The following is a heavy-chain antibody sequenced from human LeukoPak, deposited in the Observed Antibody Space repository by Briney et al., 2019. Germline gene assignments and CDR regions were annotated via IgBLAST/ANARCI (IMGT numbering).Heavy chain of an antibody. CDR3: ATASHPIIVGNSSFYF. CDR1: GFSFSNYD. Sequence: PGGSLRLSCSASGFSFSNYDIHWVRQAPGKGLEWVAVISSDGSDHYYADSVKGRFTVSRDNSKNTLSLQMNSLRPDDTAVYFFATASHPIIVGNSSFYFWGQGALVTFSS. D-gene: IGHD1-26*01. J-gene: IGHJ4*02. V-gene: IGHV3-30*03. CDR2: ISSDGSDH.